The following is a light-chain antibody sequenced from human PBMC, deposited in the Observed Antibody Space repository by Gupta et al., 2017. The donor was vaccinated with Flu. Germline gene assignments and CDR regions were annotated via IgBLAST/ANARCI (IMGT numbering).Light chain of an antibody. CDR1: SSNIGAGYG. V-gene: IGLV1-40*01. J-gene: IGLJ1*01. Sequence: VTISCTGSSSNIGAGYGVYWYQQLPGTAPKLLFFGNTNRPSGVPGRFSDSKSGTSASLAITGLQAEDEADYYCQPYDSSLSAWVFGSGTKVTVL. CDR3: QPYDSSLSAWV. CDR2: GNT.